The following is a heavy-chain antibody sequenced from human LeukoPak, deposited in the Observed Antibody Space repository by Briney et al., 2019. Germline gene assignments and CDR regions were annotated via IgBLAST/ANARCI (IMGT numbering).Heavy chain of an antibody. J-gene: IGHJ5*02. CDR1: GGSISSSSYY. Sequence: PSETLSLTCTVSGGSISSSSYYWGWIRQPPGKGLEWIGTIYYSGSTYYNPSLKSRVTISVDTSKNQLSLKLSSVTAADTAVYYCARGLLFSWFDPWGQGTLVTVSS. D-gene: IGHD2-21*02. V-gene: IGHV4-39*07. CDR2: IYYSGST. CDR3: ARGLLFSWFDP.